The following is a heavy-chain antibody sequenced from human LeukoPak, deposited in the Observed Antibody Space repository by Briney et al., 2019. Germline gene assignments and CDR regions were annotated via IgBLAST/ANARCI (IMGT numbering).Heavy chain of an antibody. Sequence: PSETLSLTCTVSGGSIRSSYYYWGWIRQPPGKGLEWIGEINHSGSTNYNPSLKSRVTISVDTSKNQFSLKLSSVTAADTAVYYCARRPTYSSTQSWGQGTLVTVSS. V-gene: IGHV4-39*07. J-gene: IGHJ5*02. CDR2: INHSGST. D-gene: IGHD6-13*01. CDR1: GGSIRSSYYY. CDR3: ARRPTYSSTQS.